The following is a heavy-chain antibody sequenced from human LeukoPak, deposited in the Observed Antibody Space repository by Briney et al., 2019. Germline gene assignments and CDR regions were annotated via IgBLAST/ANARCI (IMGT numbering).Heavy chain of an antibody. J-gene: IGHJ6*02. CDR1: GYTFTSYD. V-gene: IGHV1-8*01. CDR2: MNPNSGNT. CDR3: ARALSTEPYYGMDV. Sequence: ASVKVSCKASGYTFTSYDINWVRQATGQGLERMGWMNPNSGNTGYAQKFQGRVTMTRNTSISTAYMELSSLRSEDTAVHYCARALSTEPYYGMDVWGQGTTVTVSS. D-gene: IGHD1-14*01.